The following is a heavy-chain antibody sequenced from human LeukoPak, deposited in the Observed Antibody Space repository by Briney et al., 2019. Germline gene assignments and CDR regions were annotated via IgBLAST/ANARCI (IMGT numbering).Heavy chain of an antibody. CDR3: AKDLEHIVVVTAIDY. J-gene: IGHJ4*02. CDR1: GFPFTSYG. CDR2: ISPDGSNK. V-gene: IGHV3-30*18. D-gene: IGHD2-21*02. Sequence: GGSLRLSCAASGFPFTSYGMHWVRQAPGKGLEWVAVISPDGSNKYYADSVKGRFTISRDNSKNTLYLQMNSLRAEDTAVYYCAKDLEHIVVVTAIDYWGQGTLVTVSS.